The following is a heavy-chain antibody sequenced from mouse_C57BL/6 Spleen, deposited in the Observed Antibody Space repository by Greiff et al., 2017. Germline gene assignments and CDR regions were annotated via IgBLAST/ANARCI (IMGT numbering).Heavy chain of an antibody. V-gene: IGHV5-16*01. CDR1: GFTFSDYY. CDR3: AREGDYYGSLYFDY. Sequence: EVQRVESEGGLVQPGSSMKLSCTASGFTFSDYYMAWVRQVPEKGLEWVANINYDGSSTYYLDSLKSRFIISRDNAKNILYLQMSSLKSEDTATYYCAREGDYYGSLYFDYWGQGTTLTVSS. D-gene: IGHD1-1*01. J-gene: IGHJ2*01. CDR2: INYDGSST.